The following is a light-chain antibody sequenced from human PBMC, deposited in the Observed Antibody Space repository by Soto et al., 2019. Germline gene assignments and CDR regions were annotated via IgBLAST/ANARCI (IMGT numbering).Light chain of an antibody. CDR2: GAS. Sequence: EIVLTQSPATLSLSPWERATLSCRASQSVSSYLAWYQQKPGQAPRLLIYGASSRATGIPDRFSGSGSGTDFTLTISRLEPEDFAVYYCQQYDISPWTFGQGTKVDI. J-gene: IGKJ1*01. CDR3: QQYDISPWT. V-gene: IGKV3-20*01. CDR1: QSVSSY.